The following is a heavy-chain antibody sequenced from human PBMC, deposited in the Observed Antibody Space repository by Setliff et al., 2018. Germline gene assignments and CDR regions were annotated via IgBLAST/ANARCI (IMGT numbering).Heavy chain of an antibody. D-gene: IGHD3-3*01. CDR1: GGSFSGYY. V-gene: IGHV4-34*01. Sequence: SETLSLTCAVYGGSFSGYYWSWMRQPPGKGLEWIGEINHSGSTNYNPSLKSRVTTSVDTSKNQFSLNLTSVTAADTAVYYCARRTEYYNFWSGYYDYWGQGTLVTVSS. CDR3: ARRTEYYNFWSGYYDY. J-gene: IGHJ4*02. CDR2: INHSGST.